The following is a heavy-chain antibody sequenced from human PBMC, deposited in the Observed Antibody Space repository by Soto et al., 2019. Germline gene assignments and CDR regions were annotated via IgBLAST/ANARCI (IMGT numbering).Heavy chain of an antibody. Sequence: QVQLVESGGGVVQPGRSLILSCAASGFTFSSYGMHWVRQAPGKGLEWVAVIWYDGSNKYYADSVKGRFTISRDNSKNTLYLQMNSLRAEDTAVYYCARGAIYDFWSGYYFSYMDVWGKGTTVTVSS. J-gene: IGHJ6*03. CDR3: ARGAIYDFWSGYYFSYMDV. CDR2: IWYDGSNK. D-gene: IGHD3-3*01. CDR1: GFTFSSYG. V-gene: IGHV3-33*01.